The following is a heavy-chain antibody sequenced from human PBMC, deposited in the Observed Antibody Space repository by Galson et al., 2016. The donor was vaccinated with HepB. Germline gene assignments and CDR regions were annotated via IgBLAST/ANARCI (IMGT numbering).Heavy chain of an antibody. J-gene: IGHJ4*02. CDR3: ARLNLTGDDFFDY. D-gene: IGHD3-10*01. V-gene: IGHV4-39*06. Sequence: SETLSLTCSVSGGSVISPTYYWGWFRQPPGKGLEWIGSIHYSGRADYNPSLKSRLAMSVDTSKNHFALEPRSVTAADTATYYCARLNLTGDDFFDYWGQGTLVTVSS. CDR2: IHYSGRA. CDR1: GGSVISPTYY.